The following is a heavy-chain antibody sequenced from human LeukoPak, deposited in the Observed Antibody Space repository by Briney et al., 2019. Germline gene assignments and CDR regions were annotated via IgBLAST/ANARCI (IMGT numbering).Heavy chain of an antibody. Sequence: ASVKVSCKASGYTFTIYYMHWVRHAPGQGLEWMGIINPSGGSTSYAQKFQGRVTMTRDTSKSTVYMELSSLRAEDTAVYYCARDRLGIGPNDAFDIWGQGTMVTVSS. CDR2: INPSGGST. CDR1: GYTFTIYY. D-gene: IGHD7-27*01. CDR3: ARDRLGIGPNDAFDI. V-gene: IGHV1-46*01. J-gene: IGHJ3*02.